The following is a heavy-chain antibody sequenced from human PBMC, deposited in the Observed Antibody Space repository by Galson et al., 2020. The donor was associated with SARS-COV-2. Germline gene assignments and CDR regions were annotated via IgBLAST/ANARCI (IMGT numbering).Heavy chain of an antibody. V-gene: IGHV3-30*18. Sequence: GGSLRLSCAASGFTFSSYGMHWVRQAPGKGLEWVAVISYDGSNKYYADSVKGRFPISRDNSKNTLYLQMNSLRAEDPAVYYCAKELIPLYGIDVWSQAPTVTVSS. CDR2: ISYDGSNK. CDR3: AKELIPLYGIDV. J-gene: IGHJ6*02. CDR1: GFTFSSYG.